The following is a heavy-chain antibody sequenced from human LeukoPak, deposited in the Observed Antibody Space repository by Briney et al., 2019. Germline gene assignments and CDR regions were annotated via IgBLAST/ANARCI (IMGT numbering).Heavy chain of an antibody. CDR3: ARVHYYDSSGFDY. CDR1: GFTFSSYE. J-gene: IGHJ4*02. D-gene: IGHD3-22*01. Sequence: TGGSLRLSCAASGFTFSSYEMNWVRQAPGEGLEWVSYISSSGSAIYYADSVKGQFTISRDNAKNSLYLQMSSLRAEDTAVYYCARVHYYDSSGFDYWGQGTLVTVSS. CDR2: ISSSGSAI. V-gene: IGHV3-48*03.